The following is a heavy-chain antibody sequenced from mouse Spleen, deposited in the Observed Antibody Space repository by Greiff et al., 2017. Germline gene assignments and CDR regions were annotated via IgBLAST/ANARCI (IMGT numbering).Heavy chain of an antibody. CDR2: INPSSGYT. CDR3: ARGGGSSYYAMDY. J-gene: IGHJ4*01. CDR1: GYTFTSYT. Sequence: QVQLQQSGAELARPGASVKMSCKASGYTFTSYTMHWVKQRPGQGLEWIGYINPSSGYTKYNQKFKDKATLTADKSSSTAYMQLSSLTSEDSAVYYCARGGGSSYYAMDYWGQGTSVTVSS. V-gene: IGHV1-4*01. D-gene: IGHD1-1*01.